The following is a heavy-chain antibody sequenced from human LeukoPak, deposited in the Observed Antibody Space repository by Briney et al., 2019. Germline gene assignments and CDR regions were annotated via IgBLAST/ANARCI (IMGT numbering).Heavy chain of an antibody. V-gene: IGHV1-8*01. CDR2: MYSNRGNT. CDR3: ARRTTAGATHSDY. D-gene: IGHD1-14*01. CDR1: GYTFTSYD. J-gene: IGHJ4*02. Sequence: GASVKVSCKASGYTFTSYDINWVRQATGQGLEWMGWMYSNRGNTGNAPKFKGRATMTKNTSISTAYMELSSLRSEDTALYYYARRTTAGATHSDYWGQGTLVTVSS.